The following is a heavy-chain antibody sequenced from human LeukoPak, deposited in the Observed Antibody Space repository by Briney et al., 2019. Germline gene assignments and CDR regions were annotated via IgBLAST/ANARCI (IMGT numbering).Heavy chain of an antibody. D-gene: IGHD3-22*01. CDR3: ARDTGGGYYYDSSGYAY. CDR1: GYTFTSYD. Sequence: ASVKVSCKASGYTFTSYDINWVRQATGQGLEWMGWMNPNSGNTGYAQKFQGRVTMTRNTSKSTAYMELSSLRSEDTAVYYCARDTGGGYYYDSSGYAYWGQGTPVTVSS. V-gene: IGHV1-8*01. J-gene: IGHJ4*02. CDR2: MNPNSGNT.